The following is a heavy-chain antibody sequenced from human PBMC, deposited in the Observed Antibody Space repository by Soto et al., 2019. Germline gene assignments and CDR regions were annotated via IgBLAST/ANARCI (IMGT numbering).Heavy chain of an antibody. D-gene: IGHD6-13*01. CDR1: GFTISSYW. V-gene: IGHV3-7*02. J-gene: IGHJ4*02. Sequence: SGESLRLSCAASGFTISSYWMTWVRQAPGKGLEWVANIKQDGSEKYYVDSVKGRFTISRDNAKNSLYLQMNSLRAEDTAVYYCATHPYSSGWYCWGQGTLVTVS. CDR3: ATHPYSSGWYC. CDR2: IKQDGSEK.